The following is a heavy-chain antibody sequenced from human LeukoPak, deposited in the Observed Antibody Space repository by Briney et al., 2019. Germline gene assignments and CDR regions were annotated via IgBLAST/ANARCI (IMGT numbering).Heavy chain of an antibody. CDR1: GGSFSGYY. CDR3: ARTAEYSTIYFDL. CDR2: INHSGST. D-gene: IGHD6-6*01. J-gene: IGHJ2*01. V-gene: IGHV4-34*01. Sequence: SETLSLTCAVYGGSFSGYYWSWIRQPPGKGLEWIGEINHSGSTNYNPSLKSRVTISVDTPKNQFSLKLSSVTAADTAVYYCARTAEYSTIYFDLWGRGTLVTVSS.